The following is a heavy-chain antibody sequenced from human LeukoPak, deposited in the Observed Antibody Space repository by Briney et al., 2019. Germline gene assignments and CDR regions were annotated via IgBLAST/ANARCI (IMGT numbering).Heavy chain of an antibody. V-gene: IGHV4-39*01. CDR1: GGSISSSSYD. CDR2: IYYSGST. CDR3: ATHRVEYGSGGSCYSVRGAFDI. D-gene: IGHD2-15*01. J-gene: IGHJ3*02. Sequence: SETLSLTCTVSGGSISSSSYDWGWIRQPPGKGLEWIGSIYYSGSTNYNPSLKSRVTISVDTSKNQFSLKLSSVTAANTAVYYCATHRVEYGSGGSCYSVRGAFDIWGQGTMVTVSS.